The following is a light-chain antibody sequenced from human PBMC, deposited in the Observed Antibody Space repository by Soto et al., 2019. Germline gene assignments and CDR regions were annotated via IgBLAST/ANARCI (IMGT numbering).Light chain of an antibody. Sequence: QSVLTQPPSASGTPGQRVTISCSGSSSNIGSNTVNWYQQLPGTAPKLLIYNNNQRPSGVPDRISGSKSGTSASLAIGGLQSEDEADYYCAAWYDSLNGFYVFGTGTKLTVL. J-gene: IGLJ1*01. V-gene: IGLV1-44*01. CDR3: AAWYDSLNGFYV. CDR1: SSNIGSNT. CDR2: NNN.